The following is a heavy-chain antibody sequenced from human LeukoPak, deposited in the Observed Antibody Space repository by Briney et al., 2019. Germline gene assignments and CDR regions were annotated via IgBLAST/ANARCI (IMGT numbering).Heavy chain of an antibody. J-gene: IGHJ4*02. CDR1: GIPFSDYY. Sequence: GGSLRLSCVVSGIPFSDYYMNWVRQAPGKGLEWISDICSSSSYTDYADSVKGRFTISRDNAKTALYLQMNSVRLEDTVVYYCAAGTAADFWGQGTLVTVSS. D-gene: IGHD6-13*01. V-gene: IGHV3-11*03. CDR3: AAGTAADF. CDR2: ICSSSSYT.